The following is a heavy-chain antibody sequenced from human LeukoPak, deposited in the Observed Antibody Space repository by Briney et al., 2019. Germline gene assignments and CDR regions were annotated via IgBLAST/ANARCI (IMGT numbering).Heavy chain of an antibody. CDR1: GGSISSSSYY. Sequence: SETLSLTCTVSGGSISSSSYYWGWIRQPPGKGLEWIGSIYYSGSTYYNPSLKSRVTISVDTSKNQFSLKLNSVTATDTAVYYCARRRLRPEAFDIWGQGTMVTVSS. J-gene: IGHJ3*02. V-gene: IGHV4-39*01. CDR2: IYYSGST. D-gene: IGHD4-17*01. CDR3: ARRRLRPEAFDI.